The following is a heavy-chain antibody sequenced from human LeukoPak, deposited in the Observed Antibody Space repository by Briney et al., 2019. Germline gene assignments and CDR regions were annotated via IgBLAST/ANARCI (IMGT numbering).Heavy chain of an antibody. V-gene: IGHV3-30*02. CDR2: IRYDGSKK. CDR1: GFTFSSYA. CDR3: AKIPYGDYVLDYYYYMDV. J-gene: IGHJ6*03. Sequence: PGGSLRLSCAASGFTFSSYAMHWVRQAPGKGLEWVAFIRYDGSKKYYADSVKGRFTISRDNSKNTLYLQMNSLRAEDTAVYYCAKIPYGDYVLDYYYYMDVWGKGTTVTISS. D-gene: IGHD4-17*01.